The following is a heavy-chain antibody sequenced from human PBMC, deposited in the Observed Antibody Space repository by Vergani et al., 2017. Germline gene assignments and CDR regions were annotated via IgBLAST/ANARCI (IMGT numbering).Heavy chain of an antibody. D-gene: IGHD1-1*01. V-gene: IGHV1-69*02. Sequence: QVQLVQSGAEVKKPGSSVKVSCKASGGTFSSYTISWVRQAPGQGLEWMGRIIPILGIANYAQKFQGRVTITADKSTSTAYMELSSLRSEYTAVYYCARGLELLFPLDYWGQGTLVTVSS. CDR1: GGTFSSYT. J-gene: IGHJ4*02. CDR3: ARGLELLFPLDY. CDR2: IIPILGIA.